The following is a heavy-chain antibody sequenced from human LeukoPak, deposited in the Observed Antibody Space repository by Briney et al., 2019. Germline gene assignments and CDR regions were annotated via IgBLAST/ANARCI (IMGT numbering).Heavy chain of an antibody. D-gene: IGHD3-9*01. CDR1: GFTFSSYS. J-gene: IGHJ4*02. Sequence: GGSLRLSCAASGFTFSSYSMNWVRQAPGKGLEWVSSISSSSSYIYYADSVKGRFTISRDNAKNSLYLQMNSLRAEDTAVYYCARSNYDILTGYSKDYWGQGTLVTVSS. CDR2: ISSSSSYI. CDR3: ARSNYDILTGYSKDY. V-gene: IGHV3-21*01.